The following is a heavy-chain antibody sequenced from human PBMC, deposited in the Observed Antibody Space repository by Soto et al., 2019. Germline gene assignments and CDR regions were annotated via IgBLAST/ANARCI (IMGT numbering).Heavy chain of an antibody. J-gene: IGHJ2*01. V-gene: IGHV3-73*02. CDR2: IRSKANNYAT. Sequence: EVQLVESGGGLVQPGGSLKLSCAASGFTFSSSAMHWVRQASGKGLEWVGRIRSKANNYATVYAASVKGRFTISRDDSKNTAHLQMNSLKTEDTAVYYCARHALQYCGGDCYLLPYFDLWGRGTLVTVSS. D-gene: IGHD2-21*02. CDR3: ARHALQYCGGDCYLLPYFDL. CDR1: GFTFSSSA.